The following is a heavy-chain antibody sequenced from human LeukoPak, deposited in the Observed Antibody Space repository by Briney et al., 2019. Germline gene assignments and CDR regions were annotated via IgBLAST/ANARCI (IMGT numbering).Heavy chain of an antibody. CDR1: GDSISSSSYY. CDR2: ISYSGST. CDR3: ARPFGKPYSSSSRMDV. Sequence: SETLSLTCTVSGDSISSSSYYWGWIRQPPGKGLEWIGSISYSGSTYYNPSLQSRVTISVDTSKSQFSLKLSSVTAADTAVYYCARPFGKPYSSSSRMDVWGKGTTVTVSS. J-gene: IGHJ6*03. V-gene: IGHV4-39*07. D-gene: IGHD6-6*01.